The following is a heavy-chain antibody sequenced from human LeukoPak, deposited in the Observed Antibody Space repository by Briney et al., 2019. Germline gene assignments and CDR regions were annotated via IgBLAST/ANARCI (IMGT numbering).Heavy chain of an antibody. V-gene: IGHV1-18*04. CDR2: ISAYNGNT. CDR1: GYTFTSYG. J-gene: IGHJ4*02. CDR3: AREGGWFGELILSFDY. D-gene: IGHD3-10*01. Sequence: ASVKVSCKASGYTFTSYGISWVRRAPGQGLEWMGWISAYNGNTNYAQKLQGRVTMTTDTSTSTAYMELRSLRSDDTAVYYCAREGGWFGELILSFDYWGQGTLVTVSS.